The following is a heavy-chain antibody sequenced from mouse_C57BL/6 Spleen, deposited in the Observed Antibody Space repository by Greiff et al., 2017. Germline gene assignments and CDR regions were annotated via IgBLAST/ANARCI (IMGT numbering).Heavy chain of an antibody. CDR3: ARYGNYVGDY. CDR2: ISYDGSN. Sequence: DVQLVESGPGLVKPSQSLSLTCSVTGYSITSGYYWNWIRQFPGNKLEWMGYISYDGSNNYNPSLKNRISITRDTSKNQFFLKLNSVTTEDTATYYCARYGNYVGDYWGQGTTLTVSS. D-gene: IGHD2-10*02. V-gene: IGHV3-6*01. J-gene: IGHJ2*01. CDR1: GYSITSGYY.